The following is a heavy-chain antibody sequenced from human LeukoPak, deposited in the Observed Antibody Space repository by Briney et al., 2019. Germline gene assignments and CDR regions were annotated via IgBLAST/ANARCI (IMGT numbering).Heavy chain of an antibody. CDR1: GFTFSSYA. V-gene: IGHV3-23*01. CDR3: AKDGGIVVVPAADPVDAFDI. Sequence: GGSLRLSCAASGFTFSSYAMSWVRQAPGKGLEWVSAISGSGGSTYYADSVKGRFTISRDNSKNTLYLQMNSLRAEDTAVYYCAKDGGIVVVPAADPVDAFDIWGQGTIVTVSS. D-gene: IGHD2-2*01. CDR2: ISGSGGST. J-gene: IGHJ3*02.